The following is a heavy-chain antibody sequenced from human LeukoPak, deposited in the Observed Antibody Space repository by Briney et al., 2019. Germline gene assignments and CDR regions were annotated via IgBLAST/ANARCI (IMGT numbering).Heavy chain of an antibody. Sequence: PGGSLRLSCAGSGFTFSNYNMNWVRQAPGKGLEWVSSISSSSSYIYYADSVKGRFTISRDNAKNSLYLQMNSLRAEDTAVYYCASWIFGVVPEGGYYMDVWGKGTTVTVSS. D-gene: IGHD3-3*01. CDR2: ISSSSSYI. J-gene: IGHJ6*03. CDR3: ASWIFGVVPEGGYYMDV. CDR1: GFTFSNYN. V-gene: IGHV3-21*01.